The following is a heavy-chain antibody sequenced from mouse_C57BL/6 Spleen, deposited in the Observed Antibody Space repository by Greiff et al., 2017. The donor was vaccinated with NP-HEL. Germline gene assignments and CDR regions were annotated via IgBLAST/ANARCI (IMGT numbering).Heavy chain of an antibody. CDR3: ARGMNSYWYFDV. V-gene: IGHV1-81*01. D-gene: IGHD2-12*01. CDR2: IYPRSGNT. Sequence: QVQLKESGAELARPGASVKLSCKASGYTFTSYGISWVKQRTGQGLEWIGEIYPRSGNTYYNEKFKGKATLTADKSSSTAYMELRSLTSEDSAVYFCARGMNSYWYFDVWGTGTTVTVSS. CDR1: GYTFTSYG. J-gene: IGHJ1*03.